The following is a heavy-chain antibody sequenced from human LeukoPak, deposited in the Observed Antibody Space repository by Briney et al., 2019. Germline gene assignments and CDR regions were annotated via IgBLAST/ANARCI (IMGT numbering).Heavy chain of an antibody. CDR1: GGSNSSGGYS. J-gene: IGHJ3*02. CDR2: IYHSGST. D-gene: IGHD3-10*01. Sequence: KTSQTLSLTCAVSGGSNSSGGYSWSWIRQPPGRGLEWIGYIYHSGSTYYNPSLKSRVTISVDRSKNQFSLKLSSVTAADTAVYYCARGRDYYGSGSYHDAFDIWGQGTMVTVPS. CDR3: ARGRDYYGSGSYHDAFDI. V-gene: IGHV4-30-2*01.